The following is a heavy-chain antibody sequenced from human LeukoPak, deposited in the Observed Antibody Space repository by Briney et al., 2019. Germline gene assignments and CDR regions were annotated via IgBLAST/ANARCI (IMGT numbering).Heavy chain of an antibody. J-gene: IGHJ4*02. V-gene: IGHV1-2*02. CDR3: ARPYYDILTGYPN. CDR2: INPNSGGT. D-gene: IGHD3-9*01. CDR1: GYTFTSYY. Sequence: ASVKVSCKASGYTFTSYYMHWVRHAPGQGLEWMGWINPNSGGTNYAQKFQGRVTMTRDTSISTAYMELSRLRSDDTAVYYWARPYYDILTGYPNWGQGTLVTV.